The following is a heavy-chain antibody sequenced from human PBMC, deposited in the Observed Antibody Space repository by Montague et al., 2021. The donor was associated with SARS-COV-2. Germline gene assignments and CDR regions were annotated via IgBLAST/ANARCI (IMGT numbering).Heavy chain of an antibody. CDR1: GGSLSGYY. Sequence: SETLSLTCAVYGGSLSGYYWAWIRQTPGKGLEWIGEINHSGNTNYNPSLKSRLTISVDTSKKQFSLKLSSVTTADTAVYYYARGADYDFWSGYLRYKWFDPWGLGTPVTVSS. D-gene: IGHD3-3*01. CDR2: INHSGNT. CDR3: ARGADYDFWSGYLRYKWFDP. V-gene: IGHV4-34*01. J-gene: IGHJ5*02.